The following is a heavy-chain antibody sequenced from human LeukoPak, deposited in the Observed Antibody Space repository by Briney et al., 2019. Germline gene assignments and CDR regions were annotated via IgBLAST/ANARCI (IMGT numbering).Heavy chain of an antibody. D-gene: IGHD3-3*01. Sequence: PSETLSLTCSVSGDSISNYYWSWIRQPPGKGLEWIGYISYSGTTNYNPSLKSRVTISVDTSKNQFSLKLSSVTAADTAVYYCASAPYYDFWSGYYTNWYFDLWGRGTLVTVSS. CDR2: ISYSGTT. CDR1: GDSISNYY. J-gene: IGHJ2*01. CDR3: ASAPYYDFWSGYYTNWYFDL. V-gene: IGHV4-59*01.